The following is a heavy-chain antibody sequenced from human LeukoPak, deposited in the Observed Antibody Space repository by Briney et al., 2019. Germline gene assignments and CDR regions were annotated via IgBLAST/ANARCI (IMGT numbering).Heavy chain of an antibody. CDR2: MYPRDSDI. CDR3: ATSLKCSSTSCHAFDI. V-gene: IGHV5-51*01. CDR1: GYSFSTHW. J-gene: IGHJ3*02. D-gene: IGHD2-2*01. Sequence: GESLEISCKGSGYSFSTHWIGWVRQMPGKGLDWMGIMYPRDSDIRYSPSFQGQVTMSADNSISTAYLQWSGLKASDTAMYYCATSLKCSSTSCHAFDIWGQGTLVTVSS.